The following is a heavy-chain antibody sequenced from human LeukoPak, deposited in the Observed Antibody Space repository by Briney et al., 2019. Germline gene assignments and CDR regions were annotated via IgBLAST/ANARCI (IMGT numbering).Heavy chain of an antibody. V-gene: IGHV3-15*01. CDR2: IKSKTDGGTT. CDR3: ATDHGAPYCSSTSCPGYFDY. D-gene: IGHD2-2*01. J-gene: IGHJ4*02. CDR1: GFTFSSAW. Sequence: GGSLRLSCAASGFTFSSAWMSWVRQAPGKGLEWVGRIKSKTDGGTTDYAAPVKGRFTISRDDSKNTLYLQMNSLKTEDTAVYYCATDHGAPYCSSTSCPGYFDYWGQGTLVTVSS.